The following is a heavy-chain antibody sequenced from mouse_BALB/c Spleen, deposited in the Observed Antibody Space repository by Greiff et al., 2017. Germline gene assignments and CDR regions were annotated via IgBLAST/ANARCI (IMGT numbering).Heavy chain of an antibody. J-gene: IGHJ4*01. CDR3: ARYINRYEYAMDN. V-gene: IGHV3-8*02. CDR1: GDSITSGY. D-gene: IGHD2-14*01. CDR2: ISYSGST. Sequence: EVKLQESGPSLVKPSQTLSLTCSVTGDSITSGYWNWIRKFPGNKLEYMGYISYSGSTYYIPSLKSRISITRDTSKNQYYLQLNSVTTEDTATYYCARYINRYEYAMDNWGQGTSVTVSS.